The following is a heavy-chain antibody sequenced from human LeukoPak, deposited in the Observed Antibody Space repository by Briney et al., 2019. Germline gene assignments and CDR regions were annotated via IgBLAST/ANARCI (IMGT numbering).Heavy chain of an antibody. CDR3: ARGSDTAAGLY. CDR1: GGSSSGYY. J-gene: IGHJ4*02. D-gene: IGHD6-13*01. Sequence: PSETLSLTCAVYGGSSSGYYWSWIRQPPGKGLEWIGEINHSGSTNYNPSLKSRVSISVDSSKNQFSLKLSSVTAADTAVYYCARGSDTAAGLYWGQGTLVSVSS. CDR2: INHSGST. V-gene: IGHV4-34*01.